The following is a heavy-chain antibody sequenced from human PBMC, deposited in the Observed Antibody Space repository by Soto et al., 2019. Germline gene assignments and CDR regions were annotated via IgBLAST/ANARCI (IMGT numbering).Heavy chain of an antibody. CDR3: AKVQGYSSRNAFDI. CDR1: GFTLSSYG. CDR2: ISYDGSNK. Sequence: GXLRLSCAASGFTLSSYGMHWVLQAPGKGLEWVAVISYDGSNKYYADSVKGRFTISRDNSKNTLYLQMNSLRAEDTAVYYCAKVQGYSSRNAFDIWGQGTMVTVS. D-gene: IGHD6-13*01. J-gene: IGHJ3*02. V-gene: IGHV3-30*18.